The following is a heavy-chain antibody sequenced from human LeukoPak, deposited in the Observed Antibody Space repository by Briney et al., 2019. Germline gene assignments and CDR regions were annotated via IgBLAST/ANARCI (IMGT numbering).Heavy chain of an antibody. J-gene: IGHJ4*02. Sequence: GGSLSLSCAPSGFTFSSYDMSWIRQAPERGLEWVSSIEYGESTTHYADSVRGRFTISRHNYKNTLYLQLTSLSDDDRAVYFCARNSGWYGISWGQGTLVIVSS. V-gene: IGHV3-23*01. D-gene: IGHD6-19*01. CDR3: ARNSGWYGIS. CDR2: IEYGESTT. CDR1: GFTFSSYD.